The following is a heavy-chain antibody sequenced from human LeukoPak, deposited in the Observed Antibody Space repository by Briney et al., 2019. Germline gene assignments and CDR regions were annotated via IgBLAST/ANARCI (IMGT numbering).Heavy chain of an antibody. CDR3: AKGVVAATNAAYYGMDV. CDR2: ISYDESDK. V-gene: IGHV3-30*18. Sequence: GGSLRLSCAASGFTFSNYGMHWVRQAPGKGLEWVAVISYDESDKYYADSVKGRFTISRENSKNTVYLQMNSLRPEDTAVYYCAKGVVAATNAAYYGMDVWGQGTTVTVSS. D-gene: IGHD2-15*01. CDR1: GFTFSNYG. J-gene: IGHJ6*02.